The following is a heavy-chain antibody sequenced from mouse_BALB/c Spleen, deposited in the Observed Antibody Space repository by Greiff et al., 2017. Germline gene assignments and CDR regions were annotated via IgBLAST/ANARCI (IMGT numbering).Heavy chain of an antibody. CDR1: GDSITSGY. CDR3: AKSYSNDYLDY. CDR2: INYSGST. J-gene: IGHJ2*01. Sequence: EVMLVESGPSLVKPSQTLSLTCSVTGDSITSGYWNWIRKFPGNKLEYMGYINYSGSTYYNPSHKSRISITQDTSKYHFYLQINSVTTEDTATYYCAKSYSNDYLDYWGQGTTLTVSS. D-gene: IGHD2-5*01. V-gene: IGHV3-8*02.